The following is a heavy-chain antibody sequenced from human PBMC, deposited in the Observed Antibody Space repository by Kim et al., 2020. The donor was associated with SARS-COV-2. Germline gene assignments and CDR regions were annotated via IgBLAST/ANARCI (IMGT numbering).Heavy chain of an antibody. V-gene: IGHV3-30*18. CDR1: GFTFSSYG. CDR2: ISYDGSNK. CDR3: AKASGSSVYLLQH. D-gene: IGHD1-26*01. Sequence: GGSLRLSCAASGFTFSSYGMHWVRQAPGKGLEWVAVISYDGSNKYYADSVKGRFTISRDNSKNTLYLQMNSLRAEDTAVYYCAKASGSSVYLLQHWGQGTLVTVSS. J-gene: IGHJ1*01.